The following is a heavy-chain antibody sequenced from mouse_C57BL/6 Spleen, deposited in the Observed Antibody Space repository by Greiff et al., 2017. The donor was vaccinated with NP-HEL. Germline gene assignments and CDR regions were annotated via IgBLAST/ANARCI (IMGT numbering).Heavy chain of an antibody. V-gene: IGHV7-3*01. J-gene: IGHJ3*01. CDR3: ARDDWGRIAY. CDR1: GFTFTDYY. CDR2: IRNKANGYTT. Sequence: EVKLMESGGGLVQPGGSLSLSCAASGFTFTDYYMSWVRQPPGKALEWLGFIRNKANGYTTEYSASVKGRFTISRDNSQSILYLQMNALRAEDSATYYCARDDWGRIAYWGQGTLVTVSA. D-gene: IGHD3-3*01.